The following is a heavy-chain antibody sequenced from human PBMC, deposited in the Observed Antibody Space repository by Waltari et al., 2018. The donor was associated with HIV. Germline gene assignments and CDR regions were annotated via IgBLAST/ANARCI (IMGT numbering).Heavy chain of an antibody. Sequence: EVQLVESGGGLVQPGGSLRLDCAASGFTFSTYAMSSVRQAPGKGLEWVSAISSRGGGTFYADSVKGRFTISRDNSKNTLYLQMNSLRVEDTAVYYCAKDGGRYGILTGYFDYWGQGTRVPVSS. D-gene: IGHD3-9*01. CDR1: GFTFSTYA. CDR2: ISSRGGGT. J-gene: IGHJ4*02. CDR3: AKDGGRYGILTGYFDY. V-gene: IGHV3-23*04.